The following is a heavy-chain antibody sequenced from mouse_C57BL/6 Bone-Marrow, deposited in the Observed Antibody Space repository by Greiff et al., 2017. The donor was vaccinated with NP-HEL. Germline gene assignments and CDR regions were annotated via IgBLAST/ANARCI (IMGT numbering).Heavy chain of an antibody. CDR2: IYPSDSET. D-gene: IGHD1-1*01. V-gene: IGHV1-61*01. CDR3: ASGYNYSGSSSWFAY. J-gene: IGHJ3*01. CDR1: GYTFTSYW. Sequence: VQLQQPGAELVRPGASVKLSCKASGYTFTSYWMDWVKQRPGQGLEWIGNIYPSDSETHYNQKFKDKATLTVDKSSSTAYMQLSSLTYEDSAVYYCASGYNYSGSSSWFAYWGQGTLVTVSA.